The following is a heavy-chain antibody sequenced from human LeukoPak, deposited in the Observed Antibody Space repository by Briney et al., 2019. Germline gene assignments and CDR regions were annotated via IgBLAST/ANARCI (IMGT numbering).Heavy chain of an antibody. CDR1: GFTFSSYG. CDR2: IWYDGSNK. J-gene: IGHJ6*04. V-gene: IGHV3-33*01. D-gene: IGHD3-10*01. Sequence: GRSLRLSCAASGFTFSSYGMHWVRQAPGKGLEWVAVIWYDGSNKYYADSVKGRFTISSDNSKNTLYLQMNSLRAEDTAVYYCARSGSGSYYYYYYYGMDVWGKGTTVTVSS. CDR3: ARSGSGSYYYYYYYGMDV.